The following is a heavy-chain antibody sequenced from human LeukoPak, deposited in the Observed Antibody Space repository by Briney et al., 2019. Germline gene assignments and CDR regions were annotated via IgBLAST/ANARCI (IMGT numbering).Heavy chain of an antibody. J-gene: IGHJ3*02. CDR3: ARDRVPAAIAGSDAFDI. CDR2: INPNSGGT. D-gene: IGHD2-2*01. V-gene: IGHV1-2*02. CDR1: GYTFTGYY. Sequence: GASVKVSCKASGYTFTGYYIHWVRQAPGQGLEWMGWINPNSGGTNYAQKFQGRVTMTRDTSISTAYMELSRLRSDDTAVYYCARDRVPAAIAGSDAFDIWGQGTMVTVSS.